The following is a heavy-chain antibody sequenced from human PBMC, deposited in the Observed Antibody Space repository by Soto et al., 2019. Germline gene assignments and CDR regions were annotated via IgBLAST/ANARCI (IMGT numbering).Heavy chain of an antibody. CDR2: ISGSGGST. V-gene: IGHV3-23*01. Sequence: GGSLRLSCAASGFTFSSYAMSWVRQAPGKGLEWVSAISGSGGSTYYADSVKGRFTISRDNSKNTLYLQMNSLRAEDTAVYYCAKDPPSLYCSGGSCYSDYYFDYWGQGTLVTVSS. D-gene: IGHD2-15*01. J-gene: IGHJ4*02. CDR3: AKDPPSLYCSGGSCYSDYYFDY. CDR1: GFTFSSYA.